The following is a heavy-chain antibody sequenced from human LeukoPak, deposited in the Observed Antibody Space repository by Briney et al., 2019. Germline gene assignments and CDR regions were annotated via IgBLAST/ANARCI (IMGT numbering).Heavy chain of an antibody. D-gene: IGHD5-12*01. V-gene: IGHV4-4*02. Sequence: ASETLSLTCAVSGGSISSSNWWSWVRQPPGKGLEWIGEIYHSGSTNYNPSLKSRVTISVDKSKNQFSLKLSSVTAADTAVYYCARGENGYDIGRYNWFDPWGQGTLVTVSS. J-gene: IGHJ5*02. CDR3: ARGENGYDIGRYNWFDP. CDR2: IYHSGST. CDR1: GGSISSSNW.